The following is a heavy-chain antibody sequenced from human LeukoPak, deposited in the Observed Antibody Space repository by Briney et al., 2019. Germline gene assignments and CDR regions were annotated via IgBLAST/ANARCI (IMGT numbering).Heavy chain of an antibody. CDR1: GFAFSTYA. J-gene: IGHJ4*02. Sequence: PGGSLRLSCAASGFAFSTYAMTWVRQAPEKGLHWVSTISTSGRATYYADSVEGRFTISRDNSKNTLYLQMNSLRADDTAVYYCAKARESSVYEQFAYWGQGTQVTVSP. D-gene: IGHD5/OR15-5a*01. CDR2: ISTSGRAT. V-gene: IGHV3-23*01. CDR3: AKARESSVYEQFAY.